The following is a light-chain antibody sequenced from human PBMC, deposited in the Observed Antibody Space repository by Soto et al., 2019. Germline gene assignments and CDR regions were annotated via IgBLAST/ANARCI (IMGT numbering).Light chain of an antibody. CDR3: SYSTSNTTPYV. Sequence: QSVLTQPASVSGSPGQSIAISCTGTSSDVGAYNYVSWYQQHPGKVPKLVIYDVTNRPSGVSDRFSGSKSGNTASLTISGLQAEDEADYYCSYSTSNTTPYVFRTGTKVPGL. CDR1: SSDVGAYNY. J-gene: IGLJ1*01. V-gene: IGLV2-14*01. CDR2: DVT.